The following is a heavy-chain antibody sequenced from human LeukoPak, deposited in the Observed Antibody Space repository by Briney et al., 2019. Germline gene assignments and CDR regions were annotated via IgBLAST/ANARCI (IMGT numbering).Heavy chain of an antibody. Sequence: ASVKVSCKASGYTFTGYYMHWVRQAPGQGLEWMGWINPNSGGTNYAQKFQGRVTMTRDTSISTAYMELSRLRSDDTAVYNCARQSTSYYYYGMDVWGQGTTVTVSS. CDR2: INPNSGGT. V-gene: IGHV1-2*02. CDR3: ARQSTSYYYYGMDV. D-gene: IGHD2-2*01. J-gene: IGHJ6*02. CDR1: GYTFTGYY.